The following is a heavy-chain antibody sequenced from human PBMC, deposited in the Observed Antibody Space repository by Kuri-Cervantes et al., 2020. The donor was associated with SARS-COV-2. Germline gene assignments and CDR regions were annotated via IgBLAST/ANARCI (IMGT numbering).Heavy chain of an antibody. V-gene: IGHV4-30-2*03. Sequence: SQTLSLTCAVSGGSISSGGYSWSWIRQPPGKGLEWIGSIYYSGSTNYNPSLKSRVTISVDTSKNQFSLKLSSVTAADTAVYYCARSRGYCSSTSCFYYYGMDVWGQGTTVTVSS. J-gene: IGHJ6*02. CDR1: GGSISSGGYS. D-gene: IGHD2-2*01. CDR2: IYYSGST. CDR3: ARSRGYCSSTSCFYYYGMDV.